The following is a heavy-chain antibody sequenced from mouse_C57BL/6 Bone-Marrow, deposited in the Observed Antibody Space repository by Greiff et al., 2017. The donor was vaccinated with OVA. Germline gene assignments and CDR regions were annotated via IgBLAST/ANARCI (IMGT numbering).Heavy chain of an antibody. CDR1: GYTFTDYE. D-gene: IGHD2-5*01. CDR3: TRSYSNCGYFDY. CDR2: IDPETGGT. V-gene: IGHV1-15*01. Sequence: QVQLQQSGAELVRPGASVTLSCKASGYTFTDYEMHWVKQTHVHGLEWIGAIDPETGGTAYNQKFKGKAILTADKSSSTAYMELRSLTSEDSAVYYSTRSYSNCGYFDYWGQGTALTVTS. J-gene: IGHJ2*01.